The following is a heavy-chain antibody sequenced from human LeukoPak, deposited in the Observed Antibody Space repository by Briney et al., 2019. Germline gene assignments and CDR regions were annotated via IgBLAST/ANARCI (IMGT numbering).Heavy chain of an antibody. CDR1: SGSINSTSYY. CDR3: ARQISDYYYYYIDV. D-gene: IGHD3-10*01. CDR2: IYNTDST. Sequence: SETMSLTCSVSSGSINSTSYYWGWIRQPPGKGLEWIGSIYNTDSTYYNPSLKSRVSISVDTSRNQCSPKLSSVTAADTAVYYCARQISDYYYYYIDVWGQGTTVTVSS. V-gene: IGHV4-39*01. J-gene: IGHJ6*03.